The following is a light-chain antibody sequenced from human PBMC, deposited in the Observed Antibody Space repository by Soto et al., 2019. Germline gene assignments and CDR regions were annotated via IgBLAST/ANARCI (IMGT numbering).Light chain of an antibody. Sequence: EIVLTQSPGTLSLSPGDRATLSCRASQSLSVSYLAWYQQRPGQAPRLLIYGTSTRATGIPDRFSGSGSGRDFTLAISSLEPEDFAVYYCHHFGDSPQTFGQGTTVEI. J-gene: IGKJ1*01. CDR3: HHFGDSPQT. CDR1: QSLSVSY. V-gene: IGKV3-20*01. CDR2: GTS.